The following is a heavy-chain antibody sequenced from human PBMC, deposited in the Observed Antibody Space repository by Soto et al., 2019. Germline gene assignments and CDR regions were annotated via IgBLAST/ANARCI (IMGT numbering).Heavy chain of an antibody. Sequence: GGSLRLSCAASGFIFSSYTMHWVRQAPGKGLEWVGVITYDGGTTDYAAPVKGRFTISRDDSKNTLYLQMNSLKTEDTAVYYCTTVLYDSSGYQDYWGQGTLVTVSS. CDR1: GFIFSSYT. CDR2: ITYDGGTT. CDR3: TTVLYDSSGYQDY. V-gene: IGHV3-15*01. D-gene: IGHD3-22*01. J-gene: IGHJ4*02.